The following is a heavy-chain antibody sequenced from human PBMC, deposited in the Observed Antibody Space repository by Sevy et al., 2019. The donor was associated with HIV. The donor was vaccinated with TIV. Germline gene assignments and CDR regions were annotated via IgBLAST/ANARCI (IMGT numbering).Heavy chain of an antibody. D-gene: IGHD1-26*01. Sequence: GGSLRLSCAASGFTFINFAMSWVRQAPGKGLEWVSTISRDGGTTYYADSVTGRFNISRDNSKNTLFVQMSSLRSDDTATYYCTKGKIGTFDSWGQGALVTVSS. J-gene: IGHJ4*02. CDR1: GFTFINFA. CDR3: TKGKIGTFDS. V-gene: IGHV3-23*01. CDR2: ISRDGGTT.